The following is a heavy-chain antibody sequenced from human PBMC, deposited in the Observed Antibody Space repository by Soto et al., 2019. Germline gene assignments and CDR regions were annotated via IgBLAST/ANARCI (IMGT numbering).Heavy chain of an antibody. CDR3: AMPGGGDTGVYYYLYD. Sequence: ASVKVSCKASGYTFFGFYYMHWMRQAPGQGLEWMGWINTTSGGTLYPRKLQGSVTMTRDTSSSTAYMALSSLKAAETAVYYSAMPGGGDTGVYYYLYDWGQGTPITVTS. V-gene: IGHV1-2*02. D-gene: IGHD3-22*01. J-gene: IGHJ4*02. CDR2: INTTSGGT. CDR1: GYTFFGFYY.